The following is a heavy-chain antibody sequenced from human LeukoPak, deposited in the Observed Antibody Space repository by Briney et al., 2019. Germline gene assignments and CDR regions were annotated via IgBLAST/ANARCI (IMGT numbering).Heavy chain of an antibody. CDR2: IYYSGST. D-gene: IGHD3-22*01. J-gene: IGHJ3*02. CDR3: ARGYLISYDSSGYFDI. V-gene: IGHV4-61*08. CDR1: GGSISSGGYY. Sequence: SETLSLTCTVSGGSISSGGYYWSWIRQHPGKGLEWIGYIYYSGSTNYNPSLKSRVTISVDTSKNQFSLKLSSVTAADTAVYYCARGYLISYDSSGYFDIWGQGTMVTVSS.